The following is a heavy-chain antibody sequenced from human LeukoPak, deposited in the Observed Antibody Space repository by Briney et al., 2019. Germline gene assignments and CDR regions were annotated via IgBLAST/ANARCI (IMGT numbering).Heavy chain of an antibody. CDR1: GGSISSYY. V-gene: IGHV4-59*08. CDR2: IYYSGST. CDR3: ARGSYSSGWAGDY. J-gene: IGHJ4*02. D-gene: IGHD6-19*01. Sequence: SETLSLTCTVSGGSISSYYWSWIRQPPGKGLEWIGYIYYSGSTNYNPSLKSRVTISVDTSKNQLSLKLSSVTAADTAVYYCARGSYSSGWAGDYWGQGTLVTVSS.